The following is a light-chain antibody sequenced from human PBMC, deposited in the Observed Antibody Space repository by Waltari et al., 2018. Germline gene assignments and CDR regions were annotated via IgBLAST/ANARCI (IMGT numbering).Light chain of an antibody. CDR1: NLGAKY. J-gene: IGLJ3*02. V-gene: IGLV3-1*01. Sequence: SSELTQPPSVSVSPGQTASITCSGDNLGAKYVCWYQQKPGQSPVLVVYQDTKRPSGIPERVAASNSGNTATMTISGTQAMDAADYYCQAWDTSTPNWVFGGGTKLTVL. CDR3: QAWDTSTPNWV. CDR2: QDT.